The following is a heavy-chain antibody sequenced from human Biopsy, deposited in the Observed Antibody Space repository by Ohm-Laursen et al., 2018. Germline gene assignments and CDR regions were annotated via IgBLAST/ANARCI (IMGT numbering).Heavy chain of an antibody. CDR3: ARSFGVVINFEHNWFDP. CDR2: INPMFGTA. CDR1: GGTFSSDA. V-gene: IGHV1-69*06. Sequence: GASVKVSCKASGGTFSSDAITWVRQAPGQGLEWMGWINPMFGTAKYAQRFQGRVTITADKSTSTADMELSSLRSDDTAVYYCARSFGVVINFEHNWFDPWGQGTLVTVSS. J-gene: IGHJ5*02. D-gene: IGHD3-3*01.